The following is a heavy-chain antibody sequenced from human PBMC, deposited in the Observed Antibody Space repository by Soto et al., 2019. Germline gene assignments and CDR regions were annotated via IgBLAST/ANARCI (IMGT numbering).Heavy chain of an antibody. CDR3: AREVAATIHYGMDV. CDR2: INAGNGNT. J-gene: IGHJ6*02. V-gene: IGHV1-3*01. D-gene: IGHD2-15*01. CDR1: GYTFTSYA. Sequence: ASVKVSCKASGYTFTSYAMHWVRQAPGQRLEWMGWINAGNGNTKYSQKFQGRVTITRDTSASTAYMELSSLRSEDTAVYYCAREVAATIHYGMDVWGQGTTVTVSS.